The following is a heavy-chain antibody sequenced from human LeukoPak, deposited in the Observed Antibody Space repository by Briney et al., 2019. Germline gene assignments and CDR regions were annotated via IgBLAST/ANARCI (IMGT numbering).Heavy chain of an antibody. Sequence: ASVKVSCKASGHTFTGYYIQWVRQAPGHGLEWMGWINPSSGGTNCALKFQGRVTMTRDTSISTAYMELSRLRSDDTAVYYCARDHCTSSGCYEDFYYGLDVWGQGTTVTVSS. CDR2: INPSSGGT. D-gene: IGHD2-2*01. V-gene: IGHV1-2*02. J-gene: IGHJ6*02. CDR3: ARDHCTSSGCYEDFYYGLDV. CDR1: GHTFTGYY.